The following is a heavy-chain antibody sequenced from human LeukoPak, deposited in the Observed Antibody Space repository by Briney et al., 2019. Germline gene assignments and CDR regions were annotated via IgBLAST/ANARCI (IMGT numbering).Heavy chain of an antibody. CDR1: GGSISSSSYS. Sequence: PSETLSLTCTVSGGSISSSSYSWSWIRQPPGKGLEWIGYIYHSGSTYYNPSLKSRVTISVDRSKNQFSLKLSSVTAADTAVYYCARVKGDYYGSGSYYYFDYWGQGTLVTVSS. J-gene: IGHJ4*02. D-gene: IGHD3-10*01. V-gene: IGHV4-30-2*01. CDR2: IYHSGST. CDR3: ARVKGDYYGSGSYYYFDY.